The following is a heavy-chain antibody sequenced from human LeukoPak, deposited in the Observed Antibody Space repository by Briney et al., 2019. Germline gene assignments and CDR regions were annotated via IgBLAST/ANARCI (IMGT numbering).Heavy chain of an antibody. V-gene: IGHV3-23*01. CDR1: GFTFSNYA. CDR2: ISGRGST. J-gene: IGHJ4*02. Sequence: GGSLRLSCAASGFTFSNYAMTWVRQAPGKGLEWVSAISGRGSTYYADSVKGRFTISRDNSKNTLFLQMNSLRAEDTAVHYCAKGTVTDFDYWGQGTLVTVSS. D-gene: IGHD4-17*01. CDR3: AKGTVTDFDY.